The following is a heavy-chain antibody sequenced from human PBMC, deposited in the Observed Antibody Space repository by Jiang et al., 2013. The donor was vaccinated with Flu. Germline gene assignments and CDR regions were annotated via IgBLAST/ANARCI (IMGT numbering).Heavy chain of an antibody. D-gene: IGHD3-10*01. CDR3: ARAPPYGSGTLYYFDY. Sequence: GLVQPGGSLRLSCAASGFSFSTYWMYWVRQAPGKGLVWVSRISSDGSRADYADSVKGRFTISRDNAENTLYLQMSSLGAEDTAVYYCARAPPYGSGTLYYFDYWAREPWSPSP. J-gene: IGHJ4*02. CDR1: GFSFSTYW. V-gene: IGHV3-74*01. CDR2: ISSDGSRA.